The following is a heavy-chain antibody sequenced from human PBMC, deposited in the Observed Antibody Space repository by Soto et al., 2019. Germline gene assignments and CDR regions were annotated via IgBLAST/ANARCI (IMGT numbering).Heavy chain of an antibody. Sequence: GGSLRLSCAASGFAFYDCAMHWVRQAPGKGLEWVSGISWNSGRLDYVDSVKGRFTISRDNAKNSLYLQLNSLRPEDTALYYCAKDIRTYYYGSGSYASWGPGTLVTVSS. J-gene: IGHJ5*02. D-gene: IGHD3-10*01. CDR2: ISWNSGRL. CDR1: GFAFYDCA. V-gene: IGHV3-9*01. CDR3: AKDIRTYYYGSGSYAS.